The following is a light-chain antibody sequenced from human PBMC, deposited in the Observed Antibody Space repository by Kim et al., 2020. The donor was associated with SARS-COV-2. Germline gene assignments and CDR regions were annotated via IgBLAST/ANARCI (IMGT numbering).Light chain of an antibody. Sequence: VTIHCTSSHNLLYSPNSKDYLAWYQQKPGHPPKLLIYWASVRASGVPDRFSGTGSGTDFTLTINNLQAEDVAVYYCQQYRASPLTFGSGTKVEIK. V-gene: IGKV4-1*01. CDR2: WAS. J-gene: IGKJ4*01. CDR3: QQYRASPLT. CDR1: HNLLYSPNSKDY.